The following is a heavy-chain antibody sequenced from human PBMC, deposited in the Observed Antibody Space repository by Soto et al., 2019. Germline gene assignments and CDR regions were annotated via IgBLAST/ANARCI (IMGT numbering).Heavy chain of an antibody. J-gene: IGHJ5*02. D-gene: IGHD3-22*01. CDR3: ARGAVVVITTCWFDH. Sequence: RASVKVSCKASGGTFSSYAISWVRQAPGQGLEWMGGIIPIFGTANYAQKFQGRVTITADESTSTAYMELSSLRSEDTAVYYCARGAVVVITTCWFDHWGQGTLVTVSS. CDR2: IIPIFGTA. V-gene: IGHV1-69*13. CDR1: GGTFSSYA.